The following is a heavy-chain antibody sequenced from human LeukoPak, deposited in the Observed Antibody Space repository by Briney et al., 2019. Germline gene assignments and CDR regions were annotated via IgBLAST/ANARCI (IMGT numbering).Heavy chain of an antibody. V-gene: IGHV1-3*03. Sequence: ASVKVSCKASGYIFTSYAMHWVRQAPGQRLEWMGWINVGNGNTKYSQEFQGRVTFTRDTSANTAYMELSSLRSEDMAVYYCARDLNFGWNYYLGDYYYYMDVWGKGTTVTVSS. CDR3: ARDLNFGWNYYLGDYYYYMDV. J-gene: IGHJ6*03. CDR1: GYIFTSYA. D-gene: IGHD1-7*01. CDR2: INVGNGNT.